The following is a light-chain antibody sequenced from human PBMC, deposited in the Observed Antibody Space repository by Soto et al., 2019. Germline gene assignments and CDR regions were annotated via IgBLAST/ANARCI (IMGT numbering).Light chain of an antibody. CDR3: QSYDSGLSGVV. CDR1: SSNIGRGHD. V-gene: IGLV1-40*01. CDR2: ANS. Sequence: QSVLTQPPSVSGAPGQRVTISCTGSSSNIGRGHDVHWYQQLPGTAPKVLIYANSGRPSGVPDRFSGSNSGTSASLAITGLQADDEADYYCQSYDSGLSGVVFGGGTKVTVL. J-gene: IGLJ3*02.